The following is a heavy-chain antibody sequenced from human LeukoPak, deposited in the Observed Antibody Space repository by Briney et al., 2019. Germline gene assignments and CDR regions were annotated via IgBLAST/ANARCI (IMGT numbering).Heavy chain of an antibody. J-gene: IGHJ4*02. CDR2: IKEDGSEK. V-gene: IGHV3-7*01. CDR1: GFTSSSYW. CDR3: ARAKITLDS. D-gene: IGHD3-10*01. Sequence: PGGSLRLSCAASGFTSSSYWMSWVRQAPGKGLEWVANIKEDGSEKYYADSVKGRFTISRDNAKNSLYLQMNSLRAEDTAVYYCARAKITLDSWGQGTLVTVSS.